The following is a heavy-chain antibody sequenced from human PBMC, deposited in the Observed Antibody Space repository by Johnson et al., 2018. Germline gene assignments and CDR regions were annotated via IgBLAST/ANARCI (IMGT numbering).Heavy chain of an antibody. CDR2: ISGSGGST. D-gene: IGHD3-22*01. CDR1: GFTFSSYA. J-gene: IGHJ3*02. CDR3: ANDRYYYDSSGLGAFDI. V-gene: IGHV3-23*01. Sequence: VQLLESGGGLVQPGGSLRLSCAASGFTFSSYAMSWVRQAPGKGLEWVSAISGSGGSTYYADSVKGRFTISRDNSKNTLYLQMNSLRAEDTAVYYWANDRYYYDSSGLGAFDIWGQGTMVTVSS.